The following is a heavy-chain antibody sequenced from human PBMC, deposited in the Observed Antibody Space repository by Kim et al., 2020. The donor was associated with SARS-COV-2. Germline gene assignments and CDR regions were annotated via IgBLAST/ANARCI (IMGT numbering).Heavy chain of an antibody. D-gene: IGHD2-21*01. CDR1: GFTFSTSP. CDR2: ISWDGTRT. CDR3: AKGVITSGFDY. J-gene: IGHJ4*02. Sequence: GGSLRLSCVASGFTFSTSPMGWVRQAPGKGLEWVSRISWDGTRTYYADSVKGRVTMSSDKSKNMLYLHMNSLRVEDTAVYYCAKGVITSGFDYWGQGNQV. V-gene: IGHV3-23*01.